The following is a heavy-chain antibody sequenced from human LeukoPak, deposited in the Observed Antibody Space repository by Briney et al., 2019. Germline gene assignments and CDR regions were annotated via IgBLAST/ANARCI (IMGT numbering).Heavy chain of an antibody. CDR1: GFSMSSGDYY. V-gene: IGHV4-31*03. J-gene: IGHJ4*02. Sequence: SETLSLTCTVSGFSMSSGDYYWSWIRQHPGMGLEWIGYIYYSGTTYYNPSLKSRVSISVDTSRNQFSLKLNSVTAADTAVYYCARDHNYAFDNWGQGTLVTVSS. CDR3: ARDHNYAFDN. D-gene: IGHD1-1*01. CDR2: IYYSGTT.